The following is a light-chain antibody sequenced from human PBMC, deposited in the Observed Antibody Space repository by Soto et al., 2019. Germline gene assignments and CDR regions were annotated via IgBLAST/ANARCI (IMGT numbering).Light chain of an antibody. CDR2: DAS. V-gene: IGKV3-20*01. CDR3: QQYGSSPRT. Sequence: EIVLTQSPGTLSLSPGERGTLSCRASQSVSSGYLAWYQQKPGQAPRLLIYDASSRATGIPDRFSGSGSGTDFTLTISRLETEDFAVYYCQQYGSSPRTFGQGTKVEIK. CDR1: QSVSSGY. J-gene: IGKJ1*01.